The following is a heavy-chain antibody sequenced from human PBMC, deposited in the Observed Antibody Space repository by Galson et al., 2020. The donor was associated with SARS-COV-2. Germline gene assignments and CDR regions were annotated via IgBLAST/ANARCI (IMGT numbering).Heavy chain of an antibody. J-gene: IGHJ6*02. D-gene: IGHD3-3*01. Sequence: SETLSLTCTVSGASISSGSYYWSWIRQPAGTGLEWLGRIYKSGNTNYNPSLWSQVTTSVDTSTNQFSLKLTSVTAADTAVYYCARGNSPCVTIFGVLTGTCGMDVWGQGTTVTVSS. V-gene: IGHV4-61*02. CDR2: IYKSGNT. CDR1: GASISSGSYY. CDR3: ARGNSPCVTIFGVLTGTCGMDV.